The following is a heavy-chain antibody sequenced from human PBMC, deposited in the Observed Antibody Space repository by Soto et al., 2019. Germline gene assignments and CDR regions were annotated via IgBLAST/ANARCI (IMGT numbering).Heavy chain of an antibody. D-gene: IGHD2-15*01. CDR2: ISGFNADT. CDR1: GYTFTSYD. V-gene: IGHV1-18*01. Sequence: ASVKVSCKASGYTFTSYDINWVRQAPGQGLEWMGWISGFNADTKYAQKFQDRITVTTDTFTTTVYMELRSLTSDDTAVYYCARQGGDYWGQGTPVT. CDR3: ARQGGDY. J-gene: IGHJ4*02.